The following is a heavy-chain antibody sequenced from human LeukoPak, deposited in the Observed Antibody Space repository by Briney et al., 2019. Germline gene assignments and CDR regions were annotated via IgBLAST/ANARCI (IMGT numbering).Heavy chain of an antibody. V-gene: IGHV4-39*01. D-gene: IGHD3-22*01. J-gene: IGHJ4*02. Sequence: PSETLSLTCSVSGGSINSSSHHWDWIRQAPGKGLEWIGNIYYSGTTSYNPSLKSRVTISVDTSKNQFSLKLSSVTAADTAVYYCARHVHRRYYYDSSGYYYRFDYWGQGTLVTVSS. CDR3: ARHVHRRYYYDSSGYYYRFDY. CDR2: IYYSGTT. CDR1: GGSINSSSHH.